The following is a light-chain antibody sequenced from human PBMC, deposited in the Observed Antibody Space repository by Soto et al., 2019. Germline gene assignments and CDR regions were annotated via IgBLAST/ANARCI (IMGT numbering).Light chain of an antibody. J-gene: IGKJ1*01. CDR3: QQYNSYSSWT. CDR2: DAS. CDR1: QSVNSL. Sequence: IQLTQCPSSLSASVGYSVTITCRSSQSVNSLLAWYQQKPGRAPKLLIYDASTLESGVPSRFSGSGSGTEFTLTISSLQTDDFATYYCQQYNSYSSWTFGQGTKVDIK. V-gene: IGKV1-5*01.